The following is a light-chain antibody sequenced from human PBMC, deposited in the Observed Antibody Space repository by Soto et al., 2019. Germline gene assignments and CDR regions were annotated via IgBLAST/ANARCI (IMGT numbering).Light chain of an antibody. CDR3: CSYAGSYTHYV. Sequence: QSVLTQPRPVSGSPGQSVTISCTGTSSDVGGYNYVSWYQQHPGKAPKLMIYDVSKRPSGVPDRFSGSKSGNTASLTISGLQAEDEADYYCCSYAGSYTHYVFXTGTKVTVL. CDR2: DVS. V-gene: IGLV2-11*01. CDR1: SSDVGGYNY. J-gene: IGLJ1*01.